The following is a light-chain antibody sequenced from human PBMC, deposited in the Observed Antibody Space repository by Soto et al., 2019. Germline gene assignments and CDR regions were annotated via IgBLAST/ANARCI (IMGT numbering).Light chain of an antibody. Sequence: EIVLTQSPGTLSLSPGERAALSCRASQRVGSNYLAWYQQKPGQAPRLLISGASSRAIGIPDRFTGSGSGTDFTLTISKLEPEDFAVYFCQQYGTSPLITFGQGTRLESK. J-gene: IGKJ5*01. CDR1: QRVGSNY. CDR3: QQYGTSPLIT. CDR2: GAS. V-gene: IGKV3-20*01.